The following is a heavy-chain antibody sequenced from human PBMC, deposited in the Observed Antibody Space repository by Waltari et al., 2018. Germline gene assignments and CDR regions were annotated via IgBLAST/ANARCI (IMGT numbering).Heavy chain of an antibody. CDR1: GYTFTSYA. D-gene: IGHD3-22*01. J-gene: IGHJ6*02. CDR2: INAGNGNT. V-gene: IGHV1-3*01. CDR3: ARDTSGFTMVVWMDV. Sequence: QVQLVQSGAEVKKPGASVKVSCKASGYTFTSYAMHWVRQAPGQRLEWMGWINAGNGNTKYSQKFQGRVTITRDTSASTAYMELSSLRSEDTAVYYCARDTSGFTMVVWMDVWGQGTTVTVSS.